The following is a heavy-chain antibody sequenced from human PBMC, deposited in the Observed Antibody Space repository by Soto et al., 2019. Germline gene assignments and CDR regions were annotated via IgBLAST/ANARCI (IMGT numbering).Heavy chain of an antibody. Sequence: QVQLVESGGGVVQPGRSLRLSCAASGFTFSTYAVHWVRQAPGKGLEGVAIISNDGSNKYYADSVKGRFTISRDNSKNTFYLQMNSLRGEDTAVYYCARDRESGQYGRAFDYWGQGTLVTVSS. CDR1: GFTFSTYA. V-gene: IGHV3-30*04. CDR2: ISNDGSNK. J-gene: IGHJ4*02. CDR3: ARDRESGQYGRAFDY. D-gene: IGHD3-3*01.